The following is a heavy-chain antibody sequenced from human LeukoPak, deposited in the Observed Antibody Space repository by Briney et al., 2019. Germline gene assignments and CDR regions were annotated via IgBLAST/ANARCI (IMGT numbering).Heavy chain of an antibody. Sequence: GEPLNISCKGSGFSFTNYWTAWVRQIHGKGLEWMGNIYPGDSDTRYSPSSQGQVAISADKSTSTAYLQWSSLKASDTAMYYCARCSGSYSDFDSGGQGTLVTVSS. CDR1: GFSFTNYW. D-gene: IGHD1-26*01. J-gene: IGHJ4*02. V-gene: IGHV5-51*01. CDR2: IYPGDSDT. CDR3: ARCSGSYSDFDS.